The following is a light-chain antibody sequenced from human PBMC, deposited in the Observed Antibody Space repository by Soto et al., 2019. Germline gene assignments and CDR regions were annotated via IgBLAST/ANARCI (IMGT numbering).Light chain of an antibody. J-gene: IGLJ1*01. CDR1: SSDVGGYNY. Sequence: QSALTQPPSASGSPGQSVTISCTGTSSDVGGYNYVSWYQQHPGKAPKLMIYEVSKRPSGAPDRFSGSKSGNTASLTVSGLQAEDEADYYCSSYAGRNNSPYVFGTGTKVTVL. CDR2: EVS. CDR3: SSYAGRNNSPYV. V-gene: IGLV2-8*01.